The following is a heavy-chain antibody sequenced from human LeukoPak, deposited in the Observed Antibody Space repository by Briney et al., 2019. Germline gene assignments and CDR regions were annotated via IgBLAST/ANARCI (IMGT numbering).Heavy chain of an antibody. Sequence: GGCLRVSCTASRFTASAFSFSEAWMSWVRQAPGKGLEWVGRIKKKRDGETTDYAESVNGRFTISRDDSKNTVYEQMNSLKSEDTAVYYCTTDSQRSTYYYEFDYWGQGTLSPSPQ. CDR1: RFTASAFSFSEAW. D-gene: IGHD3-10*01. CDR2: IKKKRDGETT. CDR3: TTDSQRSTYYYEFDY. J-gene: IGHJ4*02. V-gene: IGHV3-15*01.